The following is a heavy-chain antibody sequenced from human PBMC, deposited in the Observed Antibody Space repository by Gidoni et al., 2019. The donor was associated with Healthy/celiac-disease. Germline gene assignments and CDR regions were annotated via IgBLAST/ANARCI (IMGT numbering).Heavy chain of an antibody. CDR1: GGTFSSYA. J-gene: IGHJ6*02. CDR3: ARVAFPRIAVAGIDSYYYGMDV. Sequence: QVQLVQSGSEVKTRGSAVKVPCKASGGTFSSYAISWVRQAPGQGLEWMGGIIPIFGTANYAQKFQSRVTITADESTSTAYMELSSLRSEDTAVYYCARVAFPRIAVAGIDSYYYGMDVWGQGTTVTVSS. CDR2: IIPIFGTA. D-gene: IGHD6-19*01. V-gene: IGHV1-69*01.